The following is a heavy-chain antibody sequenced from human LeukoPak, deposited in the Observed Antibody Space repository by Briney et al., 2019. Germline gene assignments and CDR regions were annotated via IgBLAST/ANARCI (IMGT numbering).Heavy chain of an antibody. CDR3: ARAQKKYYYDSSGYYSRDYFDY. V-gene: IGHV4-59*11. D-gene: IGHD3-22*01. J-gene: IGHJ4*02. CDR2: IYYSGST. Sequence: SETLSLTCSVSGDSISMHYWSWIRQPPGKGLEWIGYIYYSGSTNYNPSLKSRVTISVDTSKNQFSLKLSSVTAADTAVYYCARAQKKYYYDSSGYYSRDYFDYWGQGTLVTVSS. CDR1: GDSISMHY.